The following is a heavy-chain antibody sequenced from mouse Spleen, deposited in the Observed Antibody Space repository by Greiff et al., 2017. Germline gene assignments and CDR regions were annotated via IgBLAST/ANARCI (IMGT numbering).Heavy chain of an antibody. CDR1: GFTFSSYG. CDR2: ISGGGSYT. J-gene: IGHJ2*01. D-gene: IGHD1-1*01. CDR3: ARLITTVVAHFDY. V-gene: IGHV5-9-2*01. Sequence: EVKLVESGGGLVKPGGSLKLSCAASGFTFSSYGMSWVRQTPEKRLEWVATISGGGSYTYYPDSVKGRFTISRDNAKNNLYLQMSSLRSEDTALYYCARLITTVVAHFDYWGQGTTLTVSS.